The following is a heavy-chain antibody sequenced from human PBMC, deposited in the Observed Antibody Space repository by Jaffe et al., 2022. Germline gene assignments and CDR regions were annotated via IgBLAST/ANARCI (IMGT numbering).Heavy chain of an antibody. CDR3: ARVAGYCSGGSCYEYYFDY. J-gene: IGHJ4*02. V-gene: IGHV3-7*01. CDR2: IKQDGSEK. CDR1: GFTFSSYW. Sequence: EVQLVESGGGLVQPGGSLRLSCAASGFTFSSYWMSWVRQAPGKGLEWVANIKQDGSEKYYVDSVKGRFTISRDNAKNSLYLQMNSLRAEDTAVYYCARVAGYCSGGSCYEYYFDYWGQGTLVTVSS. D-gene: IGHD2-15*01.